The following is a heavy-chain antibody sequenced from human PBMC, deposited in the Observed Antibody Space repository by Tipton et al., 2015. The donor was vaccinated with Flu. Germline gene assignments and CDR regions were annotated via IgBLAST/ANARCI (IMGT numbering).Heavy chain of an antibody. CDR1: GGSISSGGYS. Sequence: TLSLTCAVSGGSISSGGYSWSWIRQPPGKGREWMGDIYHSGSTYYNPSLKSLVTISVDRSKNQFSLKLSSVTAADTAVYYCARPDYYDSSGYSWWAFGIWGQG. CDR2: IYHSGST. CDR3: ARPDYYDSSGYSWWAFGI. J-gene: IGHJ3*02. V-gene: IGHV4-30-2*01. D-gene: IGHD3-22*01.